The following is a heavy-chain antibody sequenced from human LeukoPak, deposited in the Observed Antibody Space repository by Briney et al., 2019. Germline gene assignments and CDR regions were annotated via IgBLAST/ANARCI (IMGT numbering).Heavy chain of an antibody. Sequence: GGSLRLSCAASGFTFSNYAMTWVRQAPGKGLEWVSAISGSGGSTYSADSVKGRFSISRDNSNNTLYLQMNSLRAEDTAIYYCAKDIQGKNPRGYFDYWGQGTLVTVSS. CDR3: AKDIQGKNPRGYFDY. V-gene: IGHV3-23*01. CDR2: ISGSGGST. D-gene: IGHD3-10*01. CDR1: GFTFSNYA. J-gene: IGHJ4*02.